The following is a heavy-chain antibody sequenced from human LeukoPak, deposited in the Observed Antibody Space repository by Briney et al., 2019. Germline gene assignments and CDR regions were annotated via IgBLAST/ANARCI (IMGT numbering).Heavy chain of an antibody. D-gene: IGHD3-9*01. V-gene: IGHV1-58*02. CDR1: GFTFTSSA. J-gene: IGHJ4*02. CDR2: IVVGSGNT. CDR3: AAVFSRGSYYFDY. Sequence: SVKVSCKASGFTFTSSAMQWVRQARGQRLEWIGWIVVGSGNTNYAQKFQERVTITRDMSTSTAYMELSSLGSEDTAVYYCAAVFSRGSYYFDYWGQGTLVTVSS.